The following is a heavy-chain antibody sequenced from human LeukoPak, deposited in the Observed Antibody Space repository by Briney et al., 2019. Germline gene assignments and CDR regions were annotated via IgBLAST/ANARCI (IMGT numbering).Heavy chain of an antibody. V-gene: IGHV3-23*01. CDR3: AKDYCGGGRCDEIPIDY. CDR1: GFTFSSYA. Sequence: GGSLRLSCAASGFTFSSYAMSWVRQAPGKGREWVPGISGSGVLTFYADSVKGRFSISRDNSRNTVYLQMNSLRVEDTAVYYCAKDYCGGGRCDEIPIDYWGQGTLVTVSS. D-gene: IGHD2-21*01. J-gene: IGHJ4*02. CDR2: ISGSGVLT.